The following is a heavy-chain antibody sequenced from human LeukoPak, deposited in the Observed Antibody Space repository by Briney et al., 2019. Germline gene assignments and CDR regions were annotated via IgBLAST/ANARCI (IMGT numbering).Heavy chain of an antibody. CDR2: IYHSGST. CDR3: ARDGDHCSGGSCYSAPYNWFDP. V-gene: IGHV4-38-2*02. CDR1: GYSISSGYY. J-gene: IGHJ5*02. D-gene: IGHD2-15*01. Sequence: SETLSLTCTVSGYSISSGYYWGWIRQPPGKGLEWIGSIYHSGSTYYNPSLKSRVTISVDTSKNQFSLKLSSVTAADTAVYYCARDGDHCSGGSCYSAPYNWFDPWGQGTLVTVSS.